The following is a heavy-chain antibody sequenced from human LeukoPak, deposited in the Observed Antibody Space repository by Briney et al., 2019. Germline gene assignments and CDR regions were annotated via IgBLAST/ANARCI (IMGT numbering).Heavy chain of an antibody. D-gene: IGHD2-15*01. Sequence: GGSLRLSCAASGFTFSSYWMSWVRQAPGKGLEWVANIKQDGSEKYYVDSVKGRFTISRDNAKNSLYLQMNSLRAEDTAVYYCARFRPGCSGGSCYRGYNWFDPWGQGTLVTVSS. J-gene: IGHJ5*02. CDR2: IKQDGSEK. V-gene: IGHV3-7*01. CDR1: GFTFSSYW. CDR3: ARFRPGCSGGSCYRGYNWFDP.